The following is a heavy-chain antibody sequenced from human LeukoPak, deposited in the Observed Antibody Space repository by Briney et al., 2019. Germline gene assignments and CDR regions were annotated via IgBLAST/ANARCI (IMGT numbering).Heavy chain of an antibody. Sequence: GGSLRLSCAASGFTFSTYAMTWVRQAPGKGLEWVSSISSSSSYIYYADSVKGRFTISRDNAKNSLYLQMNSLRAEDTAVYYCARRRIAAAGRVLDYWGQGTLVTVSS. V-gene: IGHV3-21*01. J-gene: IGHJ4*02. CDR3: ARRRIAAAGRVLDY. CDR2: ISSSSSYI. CDR1: GFTFSTYA. D-gene: IGHD6-13*01.